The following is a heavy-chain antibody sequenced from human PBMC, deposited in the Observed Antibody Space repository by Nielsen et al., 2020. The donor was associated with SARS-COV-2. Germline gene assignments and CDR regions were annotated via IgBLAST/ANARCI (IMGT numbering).Heavy chain of an antibody. Sequence: ASVKVSCKASGYTFTSYAMHWVRQAPGQRLEWMGWINAGKGNTKYSQKFKARVSITRDTSASTTYMELSSLGSEDTAVYFCARGDRVVVVANPSLDAFDIWGQGTMVTVSS. CDR3: ARGDRVVVVANPSLDAFDI. V-gene: IGHV1-3*01. D-gene: IGHD2-15*01. CDR1: GYTFTSYA. J-gene: IGHJ3*02. CDR2: INAGKGNT.